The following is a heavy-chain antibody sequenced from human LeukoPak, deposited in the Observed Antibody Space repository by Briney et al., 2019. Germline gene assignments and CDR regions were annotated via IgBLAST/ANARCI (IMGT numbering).Heavy chain of an antibody. CDR3: ARALGELLNH. Sequence: PGGSLRLSCAASGFTFSSYAMHWVRQAPGKGLEWVAVISYDGSNKYYADSVKGRFTISRDNSKNTLYLQMNSLRAEDTAVYYCARALGELLNHWGQGTLVTVSS. CDR2: ISYDGSNK. V-gene: IGHV3-30-3*01. D-gene: IGHD3-10*01. J-gene: IGHJ5*02. CDR1: GFTFSSYA.